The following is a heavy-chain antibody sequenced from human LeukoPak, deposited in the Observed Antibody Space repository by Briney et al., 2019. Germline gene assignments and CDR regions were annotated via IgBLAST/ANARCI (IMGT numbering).Heavy chain of an antibody. CDR3: ARLDV. CDR1: GFTFSSYA. Sequence: PGGSLRLSCAASGFTFSSYAMHWVRQAPGKGLEWIGEINHSGSTNYNPSLKSRVTISVDTSKNQFSLKLSSVTAADTAVYYCARLDVWGKGTTVTISS. CDR2: INHSGST. J-gene: IGHJ6*04. V-gene: IGHV4-34*01.